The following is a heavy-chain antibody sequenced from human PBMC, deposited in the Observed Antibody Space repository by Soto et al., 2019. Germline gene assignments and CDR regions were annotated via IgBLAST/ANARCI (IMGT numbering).Heavy chain of an antibody. J-gene: IGHJ6*02. CDR1: GFTFSSHS. CDR2: ISSSSSII. V-gene: IGHV3-48*02. CDR3: ARDKPNLYSSGWDSYYGMDV. Sequence: GGSLRLSCAASGFTFSSHSMNWVRQAPGKGLEWVSYISSSSSIIYYADSVKGRFTISRDNAKNSLYLQMNSLRDEDTAVYYCARDKPNLYSSGWDSYYGMDVWGQGTTVTVSS. D-gene: IGHD6-19*01.